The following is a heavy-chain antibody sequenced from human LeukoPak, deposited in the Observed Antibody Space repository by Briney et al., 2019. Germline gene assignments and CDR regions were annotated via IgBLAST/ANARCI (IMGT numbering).Heavy chain of an antibody. CDR2: IKQDGSEK. D-gene: IGHD6-19*01. V-gene: IGHV3-7*01. Sequence: GGSLRLSCAASGFTFSSYWMSWVRQAPGRGLEWVANIKQDGSEKYYVDSVKGRFTISRDNAKNSLYLQMNSLRAEDTAVYYCASTPRIAVAGRLDYWGQGTLVTVSS. J-gene: IGHJ4*02. CDR3: ASTPRIAVAGRLDY. CDR1: GFTFSSYW.